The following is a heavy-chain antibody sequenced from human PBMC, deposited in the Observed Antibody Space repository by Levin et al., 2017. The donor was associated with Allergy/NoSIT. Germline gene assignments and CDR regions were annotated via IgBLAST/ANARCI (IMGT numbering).Heavy chain of an antibody. CDR1: GGSISSYY. D-gene: IGHD6-6*01. Sequence: SETLSLTCTVSGGSISSYYWSWIRQPPGKGLEWIGYIYYSGSTNYNPSLKSRVTISVDTSKNQFSLKLSSVTAADTAVYYCERAVEDSSNFDYWGQGTLVTVSS. CDR3: ERAVEDSSNFDY. CDR2: IYYSGST. V-gene: IGHV4-59*01. J-gene: IGHJ4*02.